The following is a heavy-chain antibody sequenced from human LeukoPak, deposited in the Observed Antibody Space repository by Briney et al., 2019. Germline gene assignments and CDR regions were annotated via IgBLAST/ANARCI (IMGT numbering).Heavy chain of an antibody. CDR3: ARETTNLCSSTSCWYFDL. V-gene: IGHV4-34*09. J-gene: IGHJ2*01. CDR2: INHSGST. D-gene: IGHD2-2*01. Sequence: SETLSLTCAVYGGSFSGYYWSWIRQPPGKGLEWIGEINHSGSTNYNPSLKSRVTISVDTSKNQFSLKLSSVTAADTAVYYCARETTNLCSSTSCWYFDLWGRGTLVTVSS. CDR1: GGSFSGYY.